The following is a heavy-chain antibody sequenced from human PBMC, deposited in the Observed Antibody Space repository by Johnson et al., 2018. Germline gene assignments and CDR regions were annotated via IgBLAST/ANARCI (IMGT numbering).Heavy chain of an antibody. J-gene: IGHJ6*03. Sequence: VQLVESGGGVVQPGRSLRLSCAASGFTVSSNYMSWVRQAPGKGLEWVAVISYDGTNKYYADSVKGRFTISRDNSKNTLYLQMNSLRAEDTAVYYCARDGVNPLMDYYYYMDVWGKGTTVTVSS. V-gene: IGHV3-30*03. D-gene: IGHD4-23*01. CDR3: ARDGVNPLMDYYYYMDV. CDR2: ISYDGTNK. CDR1: GFTVSSNY.